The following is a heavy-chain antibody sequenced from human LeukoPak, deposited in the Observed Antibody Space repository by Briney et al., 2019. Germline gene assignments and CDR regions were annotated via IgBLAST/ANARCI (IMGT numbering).Heavy chain of an antibody. D-gene: IGHD6-19*01. J-gene: IGHJ4*02. CDR3: ATVRSSGWYIDY. V-gene: IGHV1-24*01. CDR1: GYTLTELS. CDR2: FDPEDGET. Sequence: VSVKVSCKVSGYTLTELSMRWVRQAPGKGLEWMGGFDPEDGETIYAQKFQGRVTMTEDTSTDTAYMELSSLRSEDTAVYYCATVRSSGWYIDYWGQGTLVTVSS.